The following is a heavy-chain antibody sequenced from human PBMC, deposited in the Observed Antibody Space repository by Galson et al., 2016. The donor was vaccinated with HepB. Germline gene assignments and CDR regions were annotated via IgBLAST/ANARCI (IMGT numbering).Heavy chain of an antibody. V-gene: IGHV3-53*01. CDR1: GFTVSSNY. J-gene: IGHJ6*02. D-gene: IGHD1-26*01. CDR3: AGLSGSYYFGMDV. Sequence: SLRLSCAASGFTVSSNYMNWVRQAPGKGLEWVSVIYSGGTTYYAGSVKGRFTISRDNSKNTLYLQMNSLRAEDTAVYYCAGLSGSYYFGMDVWGQGTTVTVSS. CDR2: IYSGGTT.